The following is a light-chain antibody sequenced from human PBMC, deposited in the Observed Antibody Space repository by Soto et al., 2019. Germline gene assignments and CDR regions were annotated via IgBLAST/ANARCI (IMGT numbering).Light chain of an antibody. J-gene: IGKJ3*01. CDR3: QQFGSSPGFT. CDR2: AAS. V-gene: IGKV3-20*01. Sequence: EIVLTQSPGTLSLSPGERATLSCRASQSINNRYLAWYHQKPGQAPRLLIYAASSRATGIPDRFSGSGSGTDFTLTISRLEPEDFAVYYCQQFGSSPGFTFGPGTKVDIK. CDR1: QSINNRY.